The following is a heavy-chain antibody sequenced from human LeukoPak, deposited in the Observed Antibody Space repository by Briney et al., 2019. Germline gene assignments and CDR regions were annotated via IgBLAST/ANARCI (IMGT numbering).Heavy chain of an antibody. CDR1: GFTFSSYS. D-gene: IGHD3-3*01. Sequence: PGGSLRLSCAASGFTFSSYSMNWVRQAPGKGLEWVSYISSSSSTIYYADSVKDRFTISRDNAKNSLYLQMNSLRAEDTAVYYCAREEPLIRRPASNNDFWSGYPRGEVDYWGQGTLVTVSS. CDR2: ISSSSSTI. J-gene: IGHJ4*02. CDR3: AREEPLIRRPASNNDFWSGYPRGEVDY. V-gene: IGHV3-48*01.